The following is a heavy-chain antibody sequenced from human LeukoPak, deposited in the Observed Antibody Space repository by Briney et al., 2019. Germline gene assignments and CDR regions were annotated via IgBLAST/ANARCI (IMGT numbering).Heavy chain of an antibody. CDR2: INSDGSST. CDR1: GFTLSSYW. J-gene: IGHJ6*02. Sequence: GGSLRLSCAASGFTLSSYWMHWVRQAPGEGLVWVLRINSDGSSTTYADSVKGRFTISRDNAKNTLYLQMNSLRAEDTAVYYCARASVVVVPAYYYYAMDVWGQGTTVTVSS. D-gene: IGHD2-2*01. CDR3: ARASVVVVPAYYYYAMDV. V-gene: IGHV3-74*01.